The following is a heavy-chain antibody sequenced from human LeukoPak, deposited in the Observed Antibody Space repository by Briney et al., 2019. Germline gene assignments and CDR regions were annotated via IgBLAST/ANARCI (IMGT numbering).Heavy chain of an antibody. CDR2: ISGSGVST. Sequence: GGSLRLSCAASGFTFDRFAMNWVRQAPGKGLEWVSVISGSGVSTNSADSVKGRFTISRDNAKNSLYLQMNSLRAEDTAVYYCARESGYDYPAFDIWGQGTMVTVSS. V-gene: IGHV3-23*01. J-gene: IGHJ3*02. CDR1: GFTFDRFA. CDR3: ARESGYDYPAFDI. D-gene: IGHD5-12*01.